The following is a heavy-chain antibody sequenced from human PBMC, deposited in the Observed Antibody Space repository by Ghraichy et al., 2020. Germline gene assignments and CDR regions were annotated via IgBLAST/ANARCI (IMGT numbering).Heavy chain of an antibody. Sequence: ASVKVSCKASGYTFTTYGISWVRQAPGQVLEWMGWISAYNGKTNLAQKLQGRVTMTRDTSTSTAYMELRSLRSDDTAVYYCARVRGEPAAIQPPPDYWGQGTLVTVSS. V-gene: IGHV1-18*01. D-gene: IGHD2-2*01. CDR2: ISAYNGKT. CDR3: ARVRGEPAAIQPPPDY. J-gene: IGHJ4*02. CDR1: GYTFTTYG.